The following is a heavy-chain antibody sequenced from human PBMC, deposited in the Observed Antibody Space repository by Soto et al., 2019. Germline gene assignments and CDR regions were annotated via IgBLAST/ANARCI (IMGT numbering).Heavy chain of an antibody. CDR1: GDSISSNNYY. CDR3: ATQEVGGSYVYTFDP. Sequence: PSETLSLTCTVSGDSISSNNYYWGWIRQPPGKGLEWIGGINYSGSTYYNPSLKSRVTISVDTSKNQFSLKLSSVTAADTAVYYCATQEVGGSYVYTFDPWGQGTLVTVSS. CDR2: INYSGST. J-gene: IGHJ5*02. V-gene: IGHV4-39*01. D-gene: IGHD1-26*01.